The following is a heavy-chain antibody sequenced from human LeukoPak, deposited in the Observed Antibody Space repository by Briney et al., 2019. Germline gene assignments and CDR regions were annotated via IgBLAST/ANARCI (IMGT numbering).Heavy chain of an antibody. CDR3: VKVTTHSVAGGGDY. Sequence: GGSLRLSCAASGFTFSSYWMHWVRQAPGKGLVWVSRINSDGSSTSYADSVKGRFTISRDNAKNTLYLQMNSLRAEDTAVYYCVKVTTHSVAGGGDYWGQGTLVTVSS. V-gene: IGHV3-74*01. J-gene: IGHJ4*02. D-gene: IGHD1-14*01. CDR1: GFTFSSYW. CDR2: INSDGSST.